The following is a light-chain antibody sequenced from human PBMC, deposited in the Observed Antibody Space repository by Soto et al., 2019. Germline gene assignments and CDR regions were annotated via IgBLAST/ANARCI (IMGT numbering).Light chain of an antibody. CDR1: QSLSSW. CDR3: QQYNSFPYT. CDR2: KAS. Sequence: DIQMTQSLSTLSASVGDRVTITCRASQSLSSWLAWYQQKPGKAPNLLIYKASSLESGVPSRFSGSGSGTEFTLTISSLQPDDFATYYCQQYNSFPYTFGQGTKLEIK. J-gene: IGKJ2*01. V-gene: IGKV1-5*03.